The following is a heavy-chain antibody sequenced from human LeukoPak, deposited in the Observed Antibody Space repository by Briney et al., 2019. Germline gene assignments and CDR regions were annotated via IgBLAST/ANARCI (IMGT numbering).Heavy chain of an antibody. CDR2: FDPEDGEA. CDR3: ATLPRTTMVRGINEGDWFDP. V-gene: IGHV1-24*01. D-gene: IGHD3-10*01. J-gene: IGHJ5*02. CDR1: GYTLTELS. Sequence: GASVKVSCKVSGYTLTELSMHWVRQAPGKGLEWMGGFDPEDGEAIYAQKFQGRVTMTEDTSTDTAYMELSSLRSEDTAVYYCATLPRTTMVRGINEGDWFDPWGQGTLVTVSS.